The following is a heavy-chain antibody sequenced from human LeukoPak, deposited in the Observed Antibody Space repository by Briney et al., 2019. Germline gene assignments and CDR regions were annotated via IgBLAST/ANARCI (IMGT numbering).Heavy chain of an antibody. CDR1: GFTFSSYA. J-gene: IGHJ4*02. Sequence: GGSLRLSCAASGFTFSSYAMHWVRQAPGKGLEWVAVISYDGSNKYYADSVKGRFTISRDNSKYTLYLQMNSLRAENTAVYYCARGLTTVTNNGDYWGQGTLVTVSS. CDR3: ARGLTTVTNNGDY. CDR2: ISYDGSNK. D-gene: IGHD4-17*01. V-gene: IGHV3-30-3*01.